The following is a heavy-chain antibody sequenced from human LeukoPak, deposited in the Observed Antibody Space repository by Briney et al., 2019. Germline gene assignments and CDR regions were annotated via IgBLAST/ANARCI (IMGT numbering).Heavy chain of an antibody. Sequence: PSETLSLTCTVSGGSISSGSYYWSWIRQPTGKGLEWIGRIYTSGSTNYNPSLKSRVTISVDTSKNQFSLKLSSVTAADTAVYYCAREGIVVVTATLYYYYYMDVWGKGTTVTISS. CDR3: AREGIVVVTATLYYYYYMDV. D-gene: IGHD2-21*02. V-gene: IGHV4-61*02. CDR2: IYTSGST. J-gene: IGHJ6*03. CDR1: GGSISSGSYY.